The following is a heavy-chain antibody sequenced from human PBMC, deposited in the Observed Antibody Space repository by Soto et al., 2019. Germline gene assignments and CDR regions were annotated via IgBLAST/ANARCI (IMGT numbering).Heavy chain of an antibody. Sequence: QVQLVQSGAEVKKPGSSVKVSCKASGGTFSSYAISWVRQAPRQGLEWMGGIIPIFGTANYAQKFQGRVTITADESTSTAYMELSSLRSEDTAVYYCARALKQGYSSGWYRNWFDPWGQGTLVTVSS. V-gene: IGHV1-69*12. CDR3: ARALKQGYSSGWYRNWFDP. CDR2: IIPIFGTA. J-gene: IGHJ5*02. CDR1: GGTFSSYA. D-gene: IGHD6-19*01.